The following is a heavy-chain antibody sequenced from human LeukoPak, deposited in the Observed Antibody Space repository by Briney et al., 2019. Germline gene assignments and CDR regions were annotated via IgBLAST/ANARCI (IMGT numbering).Heavy chain of an antibody. Sequence: ASVKVSCKASGYTFTGYYMHWVRQAPGQGLEWMGWINPNSGGTNYAQKFQGRVTMTRDTSISTAYMELSSLRSEDTAVYCCARGRDPITMREPPDYWGQGTLVTVSS. V-gene: IGHV1-2*02. CDR2: INPNSGGT. D-gene: IGHD3-22*01. CDR3: ARGRDPITMREPPDY. CDR1: GYTFTGYY. J-gene: IGHJ4*02.